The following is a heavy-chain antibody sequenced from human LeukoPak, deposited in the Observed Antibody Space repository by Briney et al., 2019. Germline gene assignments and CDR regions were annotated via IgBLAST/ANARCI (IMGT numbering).Heavy chain of an antibody. CDR2: INPNSGGT. J-gene: IGHJ4*02. CDR1: GYTFTGYY. CDR3: AGELATVTTLVFDY. V-gene: IGHV1-2*02. Sequence: ASVKLSCKASGYTFTGYYMHWVRQAPGQGLEWMGWINPNSGGTNYAQKFQGRVTMTRDTSINTAYMELSRLRSDDTAVYYCAGELATVTTLVFDYWGQGTLVTVSS. D-gene: IGHD4-17*01.